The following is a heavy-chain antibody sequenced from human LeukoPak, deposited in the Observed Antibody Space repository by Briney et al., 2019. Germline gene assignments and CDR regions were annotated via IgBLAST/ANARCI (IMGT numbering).Heavy chain of an antibody. J-gene: IGHJ2*01. CDR3: ARELVSLGTGYFDL. CDR2: ITGSSTWT. D-gene: IGHD7-27*01. CDR1: GFTLSNYW. Sequence: GGSLRLSCAASGFTLSNYWMSWVRQAPGKGLEWVSGITGSSTWTYYADSVRGRFTISRDNSKNTLHLQMNNLTADDTAIYYCARELVSLGTGYFDLWGRGTLVTVSS. V-gene: IGHV3-23*01.